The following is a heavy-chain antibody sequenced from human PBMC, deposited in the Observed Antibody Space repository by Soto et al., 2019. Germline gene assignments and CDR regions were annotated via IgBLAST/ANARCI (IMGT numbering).Heavy chain of an antibody. J-gene: IGHJ6*02. CDR2: INNAGNT. V-gene: IGHV3-66*01. Sequence: GGSLRLSCAASGFEASVNYMTGVRQAPGKGLEWVSAINNAGNTFFADSVKGRFTISRDDSKNTLYLQMNSLRVEDTAMYYCVRENYYYGMDVWGQGTAVTVSS. CDR3: VRENYYYGMDV. CDR1: GFEASVNY.